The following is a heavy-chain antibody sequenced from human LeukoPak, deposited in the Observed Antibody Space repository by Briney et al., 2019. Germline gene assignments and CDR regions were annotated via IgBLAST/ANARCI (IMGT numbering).Heavy chain of an antibody. V-gene: IGHV3-11*06. CDR3: ARGKYPGAFDI. D-gene: IGHD3-10*01. Sequence: GGTLRLSCAASGFTFSGYYKTWMRQAPGKGLERLSYISSSSSHINYSDSVKGRFTISSDNAKNSLYLQMNRLRAEDTAVYYCARGKYPGAFDIWGQGTMVGVSS. CDR1: GFTFSGYY. CDR2: ISSSSSHI. J-gene: IGHJ3*02.